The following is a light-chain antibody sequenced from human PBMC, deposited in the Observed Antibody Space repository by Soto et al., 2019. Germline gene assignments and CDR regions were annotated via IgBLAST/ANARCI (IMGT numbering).Light chain of an antibody. CDR2: DAS. Sequence: IVLTQSPGTLSLSPGERATLSCRASQSVSGRSLAWYQRKPGQAPRLLIYDASSRATGIPDRFSGSGSGTDFTLIIGSLEPEDFAVYYCQQYGSSPWTFGQGTKVDIK. V-gene: IGKV3-20*01. CDR1: QSVSGRS. J-gene: IGKJ1*01. CDR3: QQYGSSPWT.